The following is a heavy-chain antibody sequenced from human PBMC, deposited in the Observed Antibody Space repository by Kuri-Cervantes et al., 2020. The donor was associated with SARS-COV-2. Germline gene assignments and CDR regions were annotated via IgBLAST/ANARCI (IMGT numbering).Heavy chain of an antibody. Sequence: GGSLRLSCKGSGYSFTSYWFSWVRQMPGKGLEWMGRIDPSDSYTNYSPSFQGHVTISADKSISTAYLQWSSLKTSDTAMYYCARLPCSSTSCYTRYDYYGMDVWGQGTTVTVSS. J-gene: IGHJ6*02. CDR2: IDPSDSYT. CDR1: GYSFTSYW. V-gene: IGHV5-10-1*01. CDR3: ARLPCSSTSCYTRYDYYGMDV. D-gene: IGHD2-2*02.